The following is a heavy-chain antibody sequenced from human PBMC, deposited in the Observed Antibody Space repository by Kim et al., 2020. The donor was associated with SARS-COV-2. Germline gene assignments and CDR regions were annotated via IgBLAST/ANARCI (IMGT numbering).Heavy chain of an antibody. J-gene: IGHJ3*02. D-gene: IGHD6-13*01. V-gene: IGHV3-21*04. CDR1: GFTFSSYS. Sequence: GGSLRLSCAASGFTFSSYSMNWVRQAPGKGLEWVSSISSSSSYIYYADSVKGRFTISRDNAKNSLYLQMNSLRAEDTAVYYCVGQQLTPAGEGAFDIWGQGTMVTVSS. CDR2: ISSSSSYI. CDR3: VGQQLTPAGEGAFDI.